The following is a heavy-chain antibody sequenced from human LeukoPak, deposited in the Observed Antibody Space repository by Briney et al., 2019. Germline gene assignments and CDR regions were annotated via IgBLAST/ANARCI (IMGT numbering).Heavy chain of an antibody. D-gene: IGHD3-22*01. Sequence: GGSLRLSCAASGFTFSSYGMHWVRQAPGKGLEWVAVIWYDGSNKYYADSVKGRFTISRDNSKNTLYLQMNSLRAEDTAVYYCARDRRYYDSSGYYFHWYFDLWGRGTLVTVSS. CDR3: ARDRRYYDSSGYYFHWYFDL. J-gene: IGHJ2*01. V-gene: IGHV3-33*01. CDR1: GFTFSSYG. CDR2: IWYDGSNK.